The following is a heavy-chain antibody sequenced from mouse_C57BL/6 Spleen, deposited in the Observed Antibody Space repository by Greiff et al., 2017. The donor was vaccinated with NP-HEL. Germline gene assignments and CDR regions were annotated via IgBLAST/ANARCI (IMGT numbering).Heavy chain of an antibody. D-gene: IGHD2-3*01. V-gene: IGHV5-9-1*02. J-gene: IGHJ1*03. CDR3: TRDGSNYLYFDV. CDR2: ISSGGDYI. CDR1: GFTFSSYA. Sequence: EVNVVESGEGLVKPGGSLKLSCAASGFTFSSYAMSWVRQTPEKRLEWVAYISSGGDYIYYADTVKGRFTISRDNARNTLYLQMSSLKSEDTAMYYCTRDGSNYLYFDVWGTGTTVTVSS.